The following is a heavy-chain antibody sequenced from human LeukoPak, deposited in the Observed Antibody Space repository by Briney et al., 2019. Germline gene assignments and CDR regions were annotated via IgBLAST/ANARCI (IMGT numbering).Heavy chain of an antibody. CDR3: AKVAGYQPYYGMDV. D-gene: IGHD2-2*01. CDR1: GFAFSSYA. CDR2: ISGSGGST. V-gene: IGHV3-23*01. J-gene: IGHJ6*02. Sequence: PGGSLRLSCAASGFAFSSYAMSWVRQAPGKGLEWVSDISGSGGSTYDADSVKGRFTISRDNSKNTLFLQMSSLRAEDTAVYYCAKVAGYQPYYGMDVWGQETTVTVSS.